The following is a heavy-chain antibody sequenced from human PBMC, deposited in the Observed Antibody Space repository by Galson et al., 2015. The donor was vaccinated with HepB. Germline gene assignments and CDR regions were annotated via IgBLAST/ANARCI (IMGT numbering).Heavy chain of an antibody. CDR1: GFTFNNFS. V-gene: IGHV3-48*01. Sequence: SLRLSCVASGFTFNNFSMNWVRQAPGKGLEWVSYISTSSSSTYYADSVKGRFTISRDNAKNSLYLQMNSLRAEDTAVYYCARFSSSRDFGYWGQGTLVTVSS. CDR2: ISTSSSST. D-gene: IGHD6-13*01. J-gene: IGHJ4*02. CDR3: ARFSSSRDFGY.